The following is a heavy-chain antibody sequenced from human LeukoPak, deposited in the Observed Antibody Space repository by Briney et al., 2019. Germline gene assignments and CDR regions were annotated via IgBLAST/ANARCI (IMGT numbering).Heavy chain of an antibody. D-gene: IGHD3-3*01. J-gene: IGHJ4*02. CDR1: GFTFTNYG. CDR2: ISSSSSTI. V-gene: IGHV3-48*04. CDR3: ARNENLLRFLEWLF. Sequence: GGSLRLSCAASGFTFTNYGMHWVRQAPGKGLEWVSYISSSSSTIYYADSVKGRFTISRDNAKNSLYLQMNSLRAEDTAVYYCARNENLLRFLEWLFWGQGTLVTVSS.